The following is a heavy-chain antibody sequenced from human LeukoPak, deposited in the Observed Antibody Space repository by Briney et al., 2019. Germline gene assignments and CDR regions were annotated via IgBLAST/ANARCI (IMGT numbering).Heavy chain of an antibody. CDR3: ARAPTDSIVRGGAFDI. CDR2: IYSGGST. J-gene: IGHJ3*02. V-gene: IGHV3-53*01. Sequence: GGSLRLSCAASGFTVSSNYMSWVRQAPGKGLEWVSIIYSGGSTFYADSVKGRFTISRDNSKNTLYLQMNSLRAEDTAVYYCARAPTDSIVRGGAFDIWGQGTMVTVSS. CDR1: GFTVSSNY. D-gene: IGHD1-26*01.